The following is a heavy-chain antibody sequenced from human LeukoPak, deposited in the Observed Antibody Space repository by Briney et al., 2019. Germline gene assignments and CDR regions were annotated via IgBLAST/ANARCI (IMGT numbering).Heavy chain of an antibody. CDR1: GGSFIGYY. J-gene: IGHJ4*02. CDR3: ARVPLYYDFWSGYSPRLGYFDY. CDR2: INHSGST. Sequence: PSETLSLTCGVYGGSFIGYYWSWIRQPPGKGLEWNEEINHSGSTNYNPSLKSRVTISVDTSKNQFSLKLSSVTAADTAVYYCARVPLYYDFWSGYSPRLGYFDYWGQGTLATVPS. D-gene: IGHD3-3*01. V-gene: IGHV4-34*01.